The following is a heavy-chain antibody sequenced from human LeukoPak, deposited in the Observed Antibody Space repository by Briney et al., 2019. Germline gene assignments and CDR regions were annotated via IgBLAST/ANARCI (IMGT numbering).Heavy chain of an antibody. J-gene: IGHJ4*02. D-gene: IGHD3-22*01. CDR3: ARHPPHYDSSGRFDY. CDR1: GGSISRGGYY. V-gene: IGHV4-39*01. CDR2: IYYSGST. Sequence: PSETLSLTCTVSGGSISRGGYYWSWIRQHPGKGLEWIGYIYYSGSTFHNPSLKSRLSIYSDTSKNQFSLRLTSVTAADTAVYYCARHPPHYDSSGRFDYWGQGTLVTVSS.